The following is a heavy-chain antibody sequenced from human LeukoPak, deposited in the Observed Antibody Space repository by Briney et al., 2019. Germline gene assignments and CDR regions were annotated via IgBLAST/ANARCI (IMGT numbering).Heavy chain of an antibody. J-gene: IGHJ3*02. CDR2: IFPGDSDT. D-gene: IGHD3-16*01. CDR3: ATYFAGAETFDI. Sequence: GESLKISCKASGNRITTYWIGWVRQKPGKGLEWMGLIFPGDSDTKYSPSCQGQVTISADKSISTAYLQWSSLKASDAAIYYCATYFAGAETFDIWGQGTVVTVSS. CDR1: GNRITTYW. V-gene: IGHV5-51*01.